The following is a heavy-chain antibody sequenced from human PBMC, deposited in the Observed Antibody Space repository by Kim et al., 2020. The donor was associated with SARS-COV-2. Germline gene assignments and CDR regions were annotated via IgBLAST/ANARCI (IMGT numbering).Heavy chain of an antibody. CDR3: ARAVLLWFGELTLYYYYGMDV. D-gene: IGHD3-10*01. J-gene: IGHJ6*02. CDR1: GGTFSSYA. Sequence: SVKVSCKASGGTFSSYAISWVRQAPGQGLEWMGGIIPIFGTANYAQKFQGRVTITADESTSTAYMELSSLRSEDTAVYYCARAVLLWFGELTLYYYYGMDVWGQGTTVTVSS. V-gene: IGHV1-69*13. CDR2: IIPIFGTA.